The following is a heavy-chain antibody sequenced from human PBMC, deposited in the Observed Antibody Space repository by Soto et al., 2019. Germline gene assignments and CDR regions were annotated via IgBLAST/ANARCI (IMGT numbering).Heavy chain of an antibody. D-gene: IGHD6-25*01. J-gene: IGHJ4*02. CDR2: IYPNTETT. V-gene: IGHV1-2*07. Sequence: GASVKLSWKASGFRFGGYYIQWVRQAPGQGPEWLGWIYPNTETTDSPNNFQGRVTMTSDMPTRTVYMELRDLRSDDTAVYYCVSRQTSGWPGVHWGQGTLVTVSS. CDR3: VSRQTSGWPGVH. CDR1: GFRFGGYY.